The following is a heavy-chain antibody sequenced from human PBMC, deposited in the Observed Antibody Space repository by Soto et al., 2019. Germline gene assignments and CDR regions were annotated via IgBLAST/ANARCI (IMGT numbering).Heavy chain of an antibody. J-gene: IGHJ6*02. V-gene: IGHV1-46*01. CDR1: GYTFTSYY. CDR2: INPSGGST. Sequence: ASVKVSCKASGYTFTSYYMPWVRQAPGQGLEWMGIINPSGGSTSYAQKFQGRVTMSRDTSTSTVYMELSSLRSEDTAVYYCARDPYRASVLTPRRYYYGMDVWGQGTTVTVSS. D-gene: IGHD3-16*01. CDR3: ARDPYRASVLTPRRYYYGMDV.